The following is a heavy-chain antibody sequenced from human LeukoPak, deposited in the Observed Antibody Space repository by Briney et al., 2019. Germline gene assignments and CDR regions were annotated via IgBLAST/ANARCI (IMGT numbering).Heavy chain of an antibody. CDR2: ISRSRTS. CDR3: ATREHHPQRTPGDY. J-gene: IGHJ4*02. CDR1: GGSISHTDYY. D-gene: IGHD1-26*01. V-gene: IGHV4-39*01. Sequence: PSETLSLTCTVSGGSISHTDYYWVWILRPPGKGLESIGTISRSRTSYYNPSLHSRASISVDNYKNHFSMNMTSVPAADTAVYYCATREHHPQRTPGDYWGPGTLVTVSS.